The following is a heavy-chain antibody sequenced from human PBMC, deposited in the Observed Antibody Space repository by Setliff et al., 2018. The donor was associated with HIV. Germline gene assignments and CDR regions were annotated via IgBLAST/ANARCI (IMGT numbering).Heavy chain of an antibody. CDR1: GYSISSGYY. CDR3: ARHRDPPGGSWSYYYYYMDL. D-gene: IGHD6-13*01. CDR2: IYHSGST. V-gene: IGHV4-38-2*01. J-gene: IGHJ6*03. Sequence: PSETLSLTCAVSGYSISSGYYWGWIRQPPGKGLEWIGSIYHSGSTYYNPSLKSRVTISVATSKTQFSLKLSSVTAADTAVYFCARHRDPPGGSWSYYYYYMDLWGEGTTVTVSS.